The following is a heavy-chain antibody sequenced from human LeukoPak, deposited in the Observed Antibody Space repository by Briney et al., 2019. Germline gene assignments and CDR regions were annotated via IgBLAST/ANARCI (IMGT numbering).Heavy chain of an antibody. Sequence: GGSLRLSCAASGFTFSSYSMNWVRQAPGKGLEWVSYISSSSSTIYYADSVKGRFTVSRDNSKNTLYLQMNSLRAEDTAVYYCAKDLYDILTGYPILYGLDVWGQGTTVTVSS. D-gene: IGHD3-9*01. CDR2: ISSSSSTI. J-gene: IGHJ6*02. CDR1: GFTFSSYS. CDR3: AKDLYDILTGYPILYGLDV. V-gene: IGHV3-48*01.